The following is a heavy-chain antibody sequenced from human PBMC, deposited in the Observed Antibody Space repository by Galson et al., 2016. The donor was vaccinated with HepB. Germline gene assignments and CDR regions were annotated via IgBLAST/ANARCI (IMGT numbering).Heavy chain of an antibody. CDR3: AIQRPPTGDFDY. Sequence: SVKVSCKASGYTFKFYSIGWVRQAPGQGLEWMGWINTNTGNPRNGQDFTGRFVFSLDTSVSTAFLQINDLKPEDTAVYYCAIQRPPTGDFDYWGQGTLVTVSS. D-gene: IGHD7-27*01. CDR1: GYTFKFYS. V-gene: IGHV7-4-1*02. CDR2: INTNTGNP. J-gene: IGHJ4*02.